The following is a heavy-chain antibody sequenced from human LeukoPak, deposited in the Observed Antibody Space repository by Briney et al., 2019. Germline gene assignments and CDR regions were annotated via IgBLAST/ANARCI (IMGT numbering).Heavy chain of an antibody. CDR3: ARDRCSSTSCYRGVDY. Sequence: GRSLRLSCAASGFTFSSYAMHWVRQAPGKGLEWVAVISYDGSNKYYADSVKGRFTISRDNSKNTLYLQMNSLRAEDTAVYYCARDRCSSTSCYRGVDYWGQGTLVTVSS. V-gene: IGHV3-30-3*01. D-gene: IGHD2-2*02. CDR1: GFTFSSYA. CDR2: ISYDGSNK. J-gene: IGHJ4*02.